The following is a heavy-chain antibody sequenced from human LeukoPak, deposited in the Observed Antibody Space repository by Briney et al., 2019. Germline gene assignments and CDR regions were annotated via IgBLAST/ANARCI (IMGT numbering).Heavy chain of an antibody. CDR1: GGTFSSYA. Sequence: ASVKVSCKASGGTFSSYAISWVRQAPGQGLEWMGGTIPIFGTANYAQKFQGRVTITADESTSTAYMELSSLRSEDTAVYYCARITGAGDGTFDYWGQGTLVTVSA. D-gene: IGHD1-20*01. CDR3: ARITGAGDGTFDY. J-gene: IGHJ4*02. V-gene: IGHV1-69*13. CDR2: TIPIFGTA.